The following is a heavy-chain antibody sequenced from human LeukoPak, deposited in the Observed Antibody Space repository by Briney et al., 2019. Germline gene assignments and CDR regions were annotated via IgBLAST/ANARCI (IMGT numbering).Heavy chain of an antibody. CDR2: ISCSGGST. Sequence: GGSLSLSCAASGFTFSSYSMSWVRQAPGKGLEWVSAISCSGGSTYYAAPVKGRFTISRDNSKNTLYPQMDSLRAEDTAVYYCASLHSSRWYAYFDYWGKGTLVTVSS. J-gene: IGHJ4*02. CDR1: GFTFSSYS. V-gene: IGHV3-23*01. CDR3: ASLHSSRWYAYFDY. D-gene: IGHD6-13*01.